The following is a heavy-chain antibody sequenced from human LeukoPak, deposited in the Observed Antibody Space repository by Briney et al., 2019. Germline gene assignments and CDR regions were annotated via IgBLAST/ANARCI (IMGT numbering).Heavy chain of an antibody. V-gene: IGHV1-2*02. Sequence: ASVKVSCKASGYTFTGYYMHWVRQAPGQGLEWMGWINPNSGGTDYAQKFQGRVTMTRDTSISTAYMELSRLRSDDTAVYYCARDNQDSSSWYTFGWFDPWGQGTLVTVSS. J-gene: IGHJ5*02. CDR1: GYTFTGYY. D-gene: IGHD6-13*01. CDR3: ARDNQDSSSWYTFGWFDP. CDR2: INPNSGGT.